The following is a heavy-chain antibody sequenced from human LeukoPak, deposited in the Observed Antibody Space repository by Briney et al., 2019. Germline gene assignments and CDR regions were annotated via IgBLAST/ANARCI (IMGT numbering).Heavy chain of an antibody. V-gene: IGHV1-2*02. Sequence: ASVKVSCKASGYTFTGYYMHWVRQAPGQGLEWMGWINPNSGGINYAQKFQGRVTMTRGTSISTAYMELSRLRSDDTAVYYCARDWGYYDSSGYFHWFDPWGQGTLVTVSS. CDR3: ARDWGYYDSSGYFHWFDP. CDR2: INPNSGGI. J-gene: IGHJ5*02. D-gene: IGHD3-22*01. CDR1: GYTFTGYY.